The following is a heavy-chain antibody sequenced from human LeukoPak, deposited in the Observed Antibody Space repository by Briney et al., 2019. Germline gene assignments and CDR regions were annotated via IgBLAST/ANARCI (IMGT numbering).Heavy chain of an antibody. J-gene: IGHJ4*02. CDR2: ISNSGGDI. CDR3: ARTLTTTYS. V-gene: IGHV3-48*03. CDR1: GFTFSSHE. D-gene: IGHD4-17*01. Sequence: GGSLRLSCAAPGFTFSSHEMNWVRQAPGKGLEWLSYISNSGGDIDYADSVKGRFTISRDNAKNSLYLQMNSLRVEDTAVYYCARTLTTTYSWGQGTLVTVSP.